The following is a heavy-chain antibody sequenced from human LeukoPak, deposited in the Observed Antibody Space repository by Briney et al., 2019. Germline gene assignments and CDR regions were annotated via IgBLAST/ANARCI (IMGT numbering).Heavy chain of an antibody. Sequence: GASVKVSCKASGYTFTSYGISWVRQAPGHGLEWMGWISAYNGNTNYAQKLQGRVTMTTDTSTSTDYMELRSLRSDDTAVYYCARALYYYDSSGYPSDAFDIWGQGTMVTVSS. CDR2: ISAYNGNT. D-gene: IGHD3-22*01. CDR3: ARALYYYDSSGYPSDAFDI. V-gene: IGHV1-18*01. CDR1: GYTFTSYG. J-gene: IGHJ3*02.